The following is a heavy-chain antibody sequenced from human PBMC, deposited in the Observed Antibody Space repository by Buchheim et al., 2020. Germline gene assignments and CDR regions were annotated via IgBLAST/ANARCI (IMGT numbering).Heavy chain of an antibody. D-gene: IGHD3-10*01. J-gene: IGHJ4*02. V-gene: IGHV3-30*04. CDR3: ARASYYYGSGSYYDY. CDR2: ISYDGSDK. CDR1: GLTFTNYA. Sequence: QVQLVESGGGVVQPGRSLRLSCIASGLTFTNYAVHWVRQAPGKGLEWVSTISYDGSDKYYTDSVRGRFTISRDNSKNTLYLQMSSLRAEDTAVFYCARASYYYGSGSYYDYWGRGTL.